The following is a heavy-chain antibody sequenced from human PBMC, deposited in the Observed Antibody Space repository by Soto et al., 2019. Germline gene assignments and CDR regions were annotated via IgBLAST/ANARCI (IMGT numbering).Heavy chain of an antibody. CDR2: IIPIFGTA. CDR3: ARDRSQFTIFGVVTDYYYYGMDV. J-gene: IGHJ6*02. Sequence: QVPLVQSGAEVKKPGSSVKVSCKASGGTFSSYAISWVRQAPGQGLEWMGGIIPIFGTANYAQKFQGRVTITADESTSTAYMELSSLRSEDTAVYYCARDRSQFTIFGVVTDYYYYGMDVWGQGTTVTVSS. V-gene: IGHV1-69*01. D-gene: IGHD3-3*01. CDR1: GGTFSSYA.